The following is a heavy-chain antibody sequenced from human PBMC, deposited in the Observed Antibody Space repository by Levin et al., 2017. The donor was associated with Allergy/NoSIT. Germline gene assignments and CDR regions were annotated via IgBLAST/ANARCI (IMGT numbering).Heavy chain of an antibody. D-gene: IGHD3-3*01. CDR2: ISSSGSTL. J-gene: IGHJ6*02. Sequence: GESLKISCAASGFTFSSYSMNWVRQAPGKGLEWVSYISSSGSTLYFADSVQGRFTVSRDNVKNSLYLQMNSLRVEDTAIYYCARDRDYAVSGDYLAGVVRHYYYYGMDVWGQGTTVTVSS. CDR3: ARDRDYAVSGDYLAGVVRHYYYYGMDV. CDR1: GFTFSSYS. V-gene: IGHV3-48*04.